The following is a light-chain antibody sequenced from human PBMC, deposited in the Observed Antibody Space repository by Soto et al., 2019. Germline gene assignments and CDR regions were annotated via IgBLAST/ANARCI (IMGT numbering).Light chain of an antibody. V-gene: IGKV1-5*03. CDR3: HQYSTYSRT. J-gene: IGKJ1*01. Sequence: DIQMTQSPSTLSASVGDRVTISCRASQSISSWLAWYQQKPGKAPKLLIYKASSLEGGVPSRFSGSGSGTEFTLTISGLQPDDFAIYYCHQYSTYSRTFGQGTKVEVK. CDR1: QSISSW. CDR2: KAS.